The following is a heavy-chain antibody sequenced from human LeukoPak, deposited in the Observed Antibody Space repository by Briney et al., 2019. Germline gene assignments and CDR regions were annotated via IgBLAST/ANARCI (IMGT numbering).Heavy chain of an antibody. V-gene: IGHV4-34*01. D-gene: IGHD2-15*01. CDR2: INHSGST. CDR1: GGSFSGYY. J-gene: IGHJ4*02. Sequence: PSGTLSLTCAVYGGSFSGYYWSWIRQPPGKGLEWIGEINHSGSTNYNPSLKSRVTISVDTSKNQFSLKLSSVTAADTAVYYCARAGRYCSGGSCLRNDYWGQGTLVTVSS. CDR3: ARAGRYCSGGSCLRNDY.